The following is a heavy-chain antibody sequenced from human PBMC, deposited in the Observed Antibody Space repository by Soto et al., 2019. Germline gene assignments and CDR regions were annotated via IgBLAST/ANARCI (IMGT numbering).Heavy chain of an antibody. V-gene: IGHV2-26*01. D-gene: IGHD3-9*01. Sequence: ESCPTLVNPTETLTLTCTVSGFSLTTGKMGVSWIRQPPGKALEWLAHIFSDNERSYSTSLQGRLTISKDTSGSQVVLSMTNVDPVDTATYYCARMKVDSYQFYYAMDVWGQGTTVTVSS. CDR2: IFSDNER. CDR3: ARMKVDSYQFYYAMDV. J-gene: IGHJ6*02. CDR1: GFSLTTGKMG.